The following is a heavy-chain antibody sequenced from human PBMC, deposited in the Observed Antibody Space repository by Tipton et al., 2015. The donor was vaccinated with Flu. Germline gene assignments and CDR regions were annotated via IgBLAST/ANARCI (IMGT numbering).Heavy chain of an antibody. CDR3: ARGDYDFWSGYYPFDY. CDR2: MYYSGST. J-gene: IGHJ4*02. Sequence: TLSLTCTVSGGSVSGGTYYWSWIRQPPGKRLEWIGYMYYSGSTNYNPSLKSRVTISIDTSKNQFFLKLSSVTAADTAVYYCARGDYDFWSGYYPFDYWGQGILVTVSS. D-gene: IGHD3-3*01. CDR1: GGSVSGGTYY. V-gene: IGHV4-61*01.